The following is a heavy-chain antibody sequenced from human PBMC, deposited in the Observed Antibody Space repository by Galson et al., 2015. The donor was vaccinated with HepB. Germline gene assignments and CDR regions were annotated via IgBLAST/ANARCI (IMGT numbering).Heavy chain of an antibody. CDR2: IDPSDSYT. D-gene: IGHD2-2*01. J-gene: IGHJ6*03. V-gene: IGHV5-10-1*01. CDR1: GYSFTSYW. Sequence: QSGAEVKKPGESLRISCKGSGYSFTSYWISWVRQMPGKGLEWMGRIDPSDSYTNYSPSFQGHVTISADKSISTAYLQWSSLKASDTAMYYCARLGDCWGCSSTSPNYYYYYMDVWGKGTTVTVSS. CDR3: ARLGDCWGCSSTSPNYYYYYMDV.